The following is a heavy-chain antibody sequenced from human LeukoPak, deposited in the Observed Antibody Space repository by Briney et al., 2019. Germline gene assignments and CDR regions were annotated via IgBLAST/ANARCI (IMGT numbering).Heavy chain of an antibody. Sequence: PSETLSLTCTVSGGSISSYHWSWIRQPPGKGLEWIGYIYYSGSTNYNPSLKSRVTISVDTSKNQFSLKLSSVTAADTAVYYCARVNRPVTAIHPLYYYYGMDVWGQGTTVTVSS. D-gene: IGHD2-21*02. CDR2: IYYSGST. CDR1: GGSISSYH. J-gene: IGHJ6*02. V-gene: IGHV4-59*12. CDR3: ARVNRPVTAIHPLYYYYGMDV.